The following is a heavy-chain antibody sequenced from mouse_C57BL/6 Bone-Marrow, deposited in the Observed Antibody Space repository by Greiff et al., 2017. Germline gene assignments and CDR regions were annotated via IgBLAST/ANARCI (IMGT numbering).Heavy chain of an antibody. V-gene: IGHV2-5*01. CDR3: AKRLYDYDGYYAMDY. Sequence: QVQLQQSGPGLVQPSQSLSITCTVSGFSLTSYGVHWVRQSPGKGLEWLGVIWRGGSTDYNAAFMSRLSITKDNSKSQVFFKMNSLQADDTAIYYCAKRLYDYDGYYAMDYWGQGTSVTVSS. J-gene: IGHJ4*01. CDR2: IWRGGST. CDR1: GFSLTSYG. D-gene: IGHD2-4*01.